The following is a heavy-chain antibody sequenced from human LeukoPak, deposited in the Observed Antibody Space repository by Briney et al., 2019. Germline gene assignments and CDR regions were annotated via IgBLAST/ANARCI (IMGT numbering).Heavy chain of an antibody. V-gene: IGHV4-4*07. D-gene: IGHD3-3*01. CDR1: GGSISSYY. J-gene: IGHJ3*02. Sequence: PSETLSLTCTVSGGSISSYYWGWIRQPAGKGLEWIGRIYTSGSTNYNPSLKSRVTVSVDTSKNQFSLKLSSVTAADTAVYYCARDNDFWSGYRYAFDIWGQGTMVTVSS. CDR2: IYTSGST. CDR3: ARDNDFWSGYRYAFDI.